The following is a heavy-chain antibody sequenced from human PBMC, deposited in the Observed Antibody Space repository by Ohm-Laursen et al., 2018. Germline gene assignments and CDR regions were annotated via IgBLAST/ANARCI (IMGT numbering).Heavy chain of an antibody. D-gene: IGHD6-6*01. CDR3: ARQISIAARTYYYYGMDV. Sequence: GTLSLTCAVSGYSISSGYYWGWIRQPPGKGLEWIGSIDHSGSTYYNPSLKSRVTIAVDTSKNQFSLKLSSVTAADTAVYYCARQISIAARTYYYYGMDVWGQGTTVTVSS. V-gene: IGHV4-38-2*01. J-gene: IGHJ6*02. CDR2: IDHSGST. CDR1: GYSISSGYY.